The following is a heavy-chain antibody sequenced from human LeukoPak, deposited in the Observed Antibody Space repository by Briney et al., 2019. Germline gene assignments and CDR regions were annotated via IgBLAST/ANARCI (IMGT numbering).Heavy chain of an antibody. D-gene: IGHD1-26*01. Sequence: SETLSLTCIVSGGSISNYYCNWIRQSAGKELEWIGRIYSSGNTNYNPSLKSRVTMSVDTSRKQFSLKLSSVTAADTAVYYCATTESYYRDSLLEYWGQGTLVTVSS. J-gene: IGHJ4*02. CDR3: ATTESYYRDSLLEY. V-gene: IGHV4-4*07. CDR2: IYSSGNT. CDR1: GGSISNYY.